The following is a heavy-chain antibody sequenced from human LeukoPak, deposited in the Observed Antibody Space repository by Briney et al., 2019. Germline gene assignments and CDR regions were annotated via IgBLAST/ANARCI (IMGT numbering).Heavy chain of an antibody. Sequence: GGSLRLSCAASGFTFSSYAMHWVRQAPGKGLEWVAVISYDGSNKYYADSVKGRFTISRDNSKNTLHLQMNSLRAEDTAVYYCARVRPQFTRLYSHGPLDYWGQGTLVTVSS. J-gene: IGHJ4*02. CDR1: GFTFSSYA. V-gene: IGHV3-30*01. D-gene: IGHD2-21*01. CDR2: ISYDGSNK. CDR3: ARVRPQFTRLYSHGPLDY.